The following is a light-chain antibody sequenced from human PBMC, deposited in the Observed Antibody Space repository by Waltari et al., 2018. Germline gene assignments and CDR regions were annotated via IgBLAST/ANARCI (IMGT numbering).Light chain of an antibody. CDR2: SAS. J-gene: IGKJ1*01. Sequence: AIQMTQSPSSLSASVGDRVTITCRASQGIRNDLGWYHQRPGKAPKLLIYSASHLQSGVPPRFSGSGSGTDFTLTIDSLQPEDFATYYCLQDYNYPWTFGQGTKVEI. CDR1: QGIRND. V-gene: IGKV1-6*01. CDR3: LQDYNYPWT.